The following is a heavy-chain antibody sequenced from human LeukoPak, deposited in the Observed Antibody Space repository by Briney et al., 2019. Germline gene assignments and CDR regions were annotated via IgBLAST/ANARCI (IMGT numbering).Heavy chain of an antibody. CDR3: ARISPSGYYHDY. CDR1: GGSISSSSYY. J-gene: IGHJ4*02. Sequence: SETLSLTCTVSGGSISSSSYYWGWIRQPPGKGLEWTGSIYYSGSTYYNPSLKSRVTISVDTSKNQFSLKLSSVTAADTAVYYCARISPSGYYHDYWGQGTLVTVSS. V-gene: IGHV4-39*07. CDR2: IYYSGST. D-gene: IGHD3-3*01.